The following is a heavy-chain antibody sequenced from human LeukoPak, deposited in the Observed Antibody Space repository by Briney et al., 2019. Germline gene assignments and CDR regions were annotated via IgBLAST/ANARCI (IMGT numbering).Heavy chain of an antibody. D-gene: IGHD6-13*01. J-gene: IGHJ3*02. V-gene: IGHV3-21*01. CDR2: ISSSSSYR. CDR1: GFTFSTYS. CDR3: ARDGSSWYAFDI. Sequence: GGSLRLSCAASGFTFSTYSMNWVRQAPGKGLEWVSFISSSSSYRYYADSVKGRFTISRDNAKNSLYLQMNSLRAEDTAVYYCARDGSSWYAFDIWGQGTMVTVSS.